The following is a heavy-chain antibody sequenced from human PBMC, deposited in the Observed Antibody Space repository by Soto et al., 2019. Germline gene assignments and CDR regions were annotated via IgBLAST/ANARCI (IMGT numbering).Heavy chain of an antibody. CDR3: SRERGAAASTADAFDI. Sequence: KPSETLSLTCNVSGGAIPGYYWNWIRQPPGKGLEWIGYVYFSGSTKYNPSLKSRVTILVDTSKNQFSLRLTSVTSADTAVYYCSRERGAAASTADAFDIWGQGTMVTVSS. J-gene: IGHJ3*02. CDR1: GGAIPGYY. V-gene: IGHV4-59*01. D-gene: IGHD6-25*01. CDR2: VYFSGST.